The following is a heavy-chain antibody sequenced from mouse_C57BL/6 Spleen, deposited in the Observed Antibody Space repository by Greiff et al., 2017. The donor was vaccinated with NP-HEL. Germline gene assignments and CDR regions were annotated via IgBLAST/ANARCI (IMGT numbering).Heavy chain of an antibody. D-gene: IGHD2-5*01. CDR2: ISDGGSYT. V-gene: IGHV5-4*01. Sequence: EVNLVESGGGLVKPGGSLKLSCAASGFTFSSYAMSWVRQTPEKRLEWVATISDGGSYTYYPDNVKGRFTISRDNAKNNLYLQMSHLKSEDTAMYYCAREGDSNYDYYAMDYWGQGTSVTVSS. CDR1: GFTFSSYA. CDR3: AREGDSNYDYYAMDY. J-gene: IGHJ4*01.